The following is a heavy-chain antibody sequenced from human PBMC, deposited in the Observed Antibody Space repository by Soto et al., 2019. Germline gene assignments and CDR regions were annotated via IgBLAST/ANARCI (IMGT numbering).Heavy chain of an antibody. J-gene: IGHJ4*02. D-gene: IGHD3-9*01. Sequence: EVQLVESGGGLVKPGGSLRLSCAVSGFTFSSYSMNWVRQAPGKGLEWASSISSANSYIYYANSVRGRFTLSRDNANSSLYLQMKSMRAEDTAVYYCATQMVYNILTGYRPFDYWGQGTLVTVSS. CDR3: ATQMVYNILTGYRPFDY. V-gene: IGHV3-21*01. CDR2: ISSANSYI. CDR1: GFTFSSYS.